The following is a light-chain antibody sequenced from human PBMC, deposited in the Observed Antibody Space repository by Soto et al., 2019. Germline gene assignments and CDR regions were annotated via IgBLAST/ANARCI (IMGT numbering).Light chain of an antibody. Sequence: EIVLTQSPATLSVSPGGRATLSCRASQSISDTLAWYQQKPGQAPRLLIYGASTRAPGFPARFSGSGSGTGFTLTISSLQSEDFAVYYCQQYNNWPWTFGQGTKVDNK. J-gene: IGKJ1*01. CDR1: QSISDT. V-gene: IGKV3-15*01. CDR3: QQYNNWPWT. CDR2: GAS.